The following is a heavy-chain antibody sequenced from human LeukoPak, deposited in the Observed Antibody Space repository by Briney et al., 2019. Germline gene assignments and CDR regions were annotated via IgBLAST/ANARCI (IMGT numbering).Heavy chain of an antibody. D-gene: IGHD2-2*01. Sequence: SETLSLTCAVYGGSFSGYYWSWIRQPPGKGLEWIGEINHSGSTNYNPSLKSRVTISVDTSKNQFSLKLSSVTAADTAVYYCARVAGPGYCSSTSCYYYYYYMDVWGKGTTVTVSS. CDR3: ARVAGPGYCSSTSCYYYYYYMDV. J-gene: IGHJ6*03. CDR1: GGSFSGYY. V-gene: IGHV4-34*01. CDR2: INHSGST.